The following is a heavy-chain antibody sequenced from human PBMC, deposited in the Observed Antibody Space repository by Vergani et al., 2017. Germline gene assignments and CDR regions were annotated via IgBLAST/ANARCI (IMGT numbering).Heavy chain of an antibody. J-gene: IGHJ6*02. CDR3: AKAYSNYYYYGMDV. V-gene: IGHV3-9*01. CDR1: GFTFDDYA. Sequence: EVQLVESGGGLVQPGRSLRLSCAASGFTFDDYAMHWVRQAPGKGLEWVSGISWNSGSIGYADSVKGRFTISRDNAKNSLYLQMNSLRAEDTALYYGAKAYSNYYYYGMDVWGQGTTVTVSS. CDR2: ISWNSGSI. D-gene: IGHD4-11*01.